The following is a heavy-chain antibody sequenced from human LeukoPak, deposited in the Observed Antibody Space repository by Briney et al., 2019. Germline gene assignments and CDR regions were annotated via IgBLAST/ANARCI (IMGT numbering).Heavy chain of an antibody. D-gene: IGHD4-17*01. CDR3: ARARNSDYGDSNWFDP. CDR1: GYTFTSYD. CDR2: MNPNSGNT. Sequence: ASVKVSCKASGYTFTSYDINWVRQATGQGLEWMGWMNPNSGNTGYAQKFQGRVTITADESTSTAYMELSSLRSEDTAVYYCARARNSDYGDSNWFDPWGQGTLVTVSS. V-gene: IGHV1-8*01. J-gene: IGHJ5*02.